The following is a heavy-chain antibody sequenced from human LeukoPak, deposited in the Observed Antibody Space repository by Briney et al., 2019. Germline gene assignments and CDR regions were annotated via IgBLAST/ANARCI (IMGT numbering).Heavy chain of an antibody. J-gene: IGHJ6*03. Sequence: SETLSLTCTVSGGSISSGSYYWSWIRQPAGKGLEWIGRIYTSGSTNYNPSLKSRVTISVDTSKNQFSLKLSSVTAADTAVYYCARGCTSCYGVRYYYYYMDVWGKGTTVTVSS. CDR1: GGSISSGSYY. D-gene: IGHD2-2*01. CDR3: ARGCTSCYGVRYYYYYMDV. CDR2: IYTSGST. V-gene: IGHV4-61*02.